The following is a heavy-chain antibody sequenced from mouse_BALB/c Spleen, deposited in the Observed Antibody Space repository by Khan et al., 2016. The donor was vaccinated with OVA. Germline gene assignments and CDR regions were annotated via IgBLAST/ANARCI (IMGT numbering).Heavy chain of an antibody. CDR2: IWAGGST. D-gene: IGHD2-3*01. V-gene: IGHV2-9*02. Sequence: QVQLKESGPGLVAPSQSLSIACTVSGFSLTTYGVNWVRQPPGEGLEWLGVIWAGGSTNYNSALRSRLSISKDNSKSQVFLKMHSLQTEDTAMYYCVRFYDPYYAMDYWGQGTSVTVSS. J-gene: IGHJ4*01. CDR1: GFSLTTYG. CDR3: VRFYDPYYAMDY.